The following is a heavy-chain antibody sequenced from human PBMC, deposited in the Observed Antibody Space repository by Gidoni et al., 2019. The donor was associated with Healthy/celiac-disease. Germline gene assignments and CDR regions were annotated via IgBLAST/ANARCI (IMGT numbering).Heavy chain of an antibody. CDR1: GGSISSYY. Sequence: QVQLQESGPGLVKPSETLSLTCTVSGGSISSYYWSWIRQPPGKGLEWIGYIYYSGSTNYNPSLKSRVTISVDTSKNQFSLKLSSVTAADTAVYYCARAFIDYYDSSGYYWYFDLWGRGTLVTVSS. J-gene: IGHJ2*01. V-gene: IGHV4-59*01. D-gene: IGHD3-22*01. CDR2: IYYSGST. CDR3: ARAFIDYYDSSGYYWYFDL.